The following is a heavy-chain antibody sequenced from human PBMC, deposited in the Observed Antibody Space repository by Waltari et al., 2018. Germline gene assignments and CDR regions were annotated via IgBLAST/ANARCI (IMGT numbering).Heavy chain of an antibody. V-gene: IGHV3-74*01. CDR2: INSDGSSI. D-gene: IGHD2-2*01. CDR3: ARWRFCRSTTCLYGMDV. CDR1: GFPFSSYW. Sequence: EVQLVESGGVLAQRGGSLRLSWAASGFPFSSYWRHWVRQAPGKGLVWVSRINSDGSSISYADSVKGRFTISRDNAKNTLYLQMNSLRAEDTAVYYCARWRFCRSTTCLYGMDVWGQGTTVTVSS. J-gene: IGHJ6*02.